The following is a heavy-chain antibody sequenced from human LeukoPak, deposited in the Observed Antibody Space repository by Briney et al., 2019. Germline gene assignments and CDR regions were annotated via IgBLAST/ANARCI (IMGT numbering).Heavy chain of an antibody. Sequence: GASVKVSCKASGGTFSSYAISWVRQAPGQGLEWMGGIIPIFGTANYAQKFQGRVTITADESTSTAYMELSSLRSEDTGVYYCARSMGYCSSTSCPFDYWGQGTLVTVSS. D-gene: IGHD2-2*01. CDR1: GGTFSSYA. J-gene: IGHJ4*02. CDR2: IIPIFGTA. V-gene: IGHV1-69*01. CDR3: ARSMGYCSSTSCPFDY.